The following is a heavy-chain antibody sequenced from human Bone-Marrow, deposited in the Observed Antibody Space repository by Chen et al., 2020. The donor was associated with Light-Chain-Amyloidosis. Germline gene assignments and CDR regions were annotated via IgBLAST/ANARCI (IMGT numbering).Heavy chain of an antibody. D-gene: IGHD3-10*01. Sequence: EVQLVESGGGLVQPGGSLRLSCATSGFNFSSFGMSWVRQAPGKGLEWVSTVSGSTVSTYYAGAVKGRFIISRDNSKSTLYLQMNSLRAGDTAVYFCTRKGGYFDFWGLGSLVTVSS. CDR2: VSGSTVST. CDR1: GFNFSSFG. J-gene: IGHJ4*02. V-gene: IGHV3-23*04. CDR3: TRKGGYFDF.